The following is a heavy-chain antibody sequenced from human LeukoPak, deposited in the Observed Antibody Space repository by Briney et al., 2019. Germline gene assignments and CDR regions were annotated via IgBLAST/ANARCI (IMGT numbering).Heavy chain of an antibody. CDR1: GGSISSLY. Sequence: RASETLSLTCSVSGGSISSLYWSWIRQPTGKGLEWIGYIYYTGSTNYNPSLKSRVTMFVDMSNNQFSLRLSSVTAADTAVYYCARHRAYSSPSPFDYWGQGTLVTVSS. J-gene: IGHJ4*02. CDR2: IYYTGST. D-gene: IGHD6-6*01. CDR3: ARHRAYSSPSPFDY. V-gene: IGHV4-59*08.